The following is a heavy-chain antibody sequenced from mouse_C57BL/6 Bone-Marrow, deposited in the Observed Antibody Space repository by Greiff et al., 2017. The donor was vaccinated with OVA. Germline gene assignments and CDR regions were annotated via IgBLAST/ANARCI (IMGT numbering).Heavy chain of an antibody. V-gene: IGHV5-12*01. CDR2: ISNGGGST. Sequence: EVKLVESGGGLVQPGGSLKLSCAASGFTFSDYYMYWVRQTPEKRLEWVAYISNGGGSTYYPDTVKGRFTISRDNAKNTLYLQMSRLKSEDTAMYYCARHEGFYYGSSYGYCDVWGTGTTVTVSS. CDR1: GFTFSDYY. J-gene: IGHJ1*03. CDR3: ARHEGFYYGSSYGYCDV. D-gene: IGHD1-1*01.